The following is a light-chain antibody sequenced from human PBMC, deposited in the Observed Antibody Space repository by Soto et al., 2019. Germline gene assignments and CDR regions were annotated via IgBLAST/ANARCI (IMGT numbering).Light chain of an antibody. Sequence: DIVMTQSPLSLPVTPGEPASISCRSSQSLLQTNGYTYLDWYLQKPGQSPQLLIYLTSIRASGVPDRFSGSGSGTEFTLKISKVEAEDDGVYYCMQSLQTPPWTFGPGTKVEFK. J-gene: IGKJ1*01. CDR2: LTS. V-gene: IGKV2-28*01. CDR3: MQSLQTPPWT. CDR1: QSLLQTNGYTY.